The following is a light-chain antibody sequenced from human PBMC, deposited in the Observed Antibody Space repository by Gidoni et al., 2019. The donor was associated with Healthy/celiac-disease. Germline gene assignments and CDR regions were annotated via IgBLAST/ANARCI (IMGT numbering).Light chain of an antibody. Sequence: QSVLTQPPSVSGAPRQRVTISCTGSSSNIGAGYDVHWYQQLPATAPKLLIYGNTNRPSGVPDRFSGSKSGTSASLAITGLQAEDEADYYCQSYDSSLSALVFGGGTELTVL. CDR3: QSYDSSLSALV. J-gene: IGLJ2*01. CDR2: GNT. CDR1: SSNIGAGYD. V-gene: IGLV1-40*01.